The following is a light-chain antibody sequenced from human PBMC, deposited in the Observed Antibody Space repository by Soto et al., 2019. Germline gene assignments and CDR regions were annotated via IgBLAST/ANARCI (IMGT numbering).Light chain of an antibody. V-gene: IGLV2-14*01. J-gene: IGLJ2*01. CDR1: SNDVGGYNY. Sequence: QSALTQPASVSGSPGQSITISCTGTSNDVGGYNYVSWYQQHPGKAPKLMIYDVNNRPSGVSNRFSGSKSGNTASLTISGLQAEDESDYYCSSYTTSSTVIFGGGTKLT. CDR3: SSYTTSSTVI. CDR2: DVN.